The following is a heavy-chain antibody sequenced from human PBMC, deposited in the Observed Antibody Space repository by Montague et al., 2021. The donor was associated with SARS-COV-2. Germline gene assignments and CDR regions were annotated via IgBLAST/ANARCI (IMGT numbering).Heavy chain of an antibody. CDR2: IYYSGST. Sequence: SGTRSLTCTVSGGSISSSSYYWGWIRQPPGKGLEWIGSIYYSGSTYYNPSLKSRVTISVDTSKNQFSLKLSSVTAADTAVYYCATITLGYCTNGVCQPPDYWGQGTLVTVSS. V-gene: IGHV4-39*01. CDR1: GGSISSSSYY. J-gene: IGHJ4*02. CDR3: ATITLGYCTNGVCQPPDY. D-gene: IGHD2-8*01.